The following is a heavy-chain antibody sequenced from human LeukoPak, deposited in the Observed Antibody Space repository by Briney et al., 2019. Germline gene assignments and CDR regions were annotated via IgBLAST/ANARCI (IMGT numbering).Heavy chain of an antibody. CDR3: ARKNGYFDY. V-gene: IGHV4-34*01. D-gene: IGHD1-1*01. CDR1: GGSFSGYY. Sequence: SETLSLTCAVYGGSFSGYYWSWIRQPPGKGLEWIGEINHSGGTNYNPSLKSRVTISVDTSKNQFSLKLSSVTAADTAVYYCARKNGYFDYWGQGTLVTVSS. CDR2: INHSGGT. J-gene: IGHJ4*02.